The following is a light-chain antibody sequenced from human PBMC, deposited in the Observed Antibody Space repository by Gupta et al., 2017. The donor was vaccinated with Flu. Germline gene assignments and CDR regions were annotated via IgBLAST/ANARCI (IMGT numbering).Light chain of an antibody. CDR1: SSHIGAGHD. Sequence: QSVLTQPPSVSGGPGQRVTISCTGGSSHIGAGHDVPWYQHLPATAPKLLIYGDNTRPSGVPARFSGSKSGTSASLAITGLKAEDEADFYCQSYDDSRTAYVFGSGTKVTVL. CDR2: GDN. CDR3: QSYDDSRTAYV. J-gene: IGLJ1*01. V-gene: IGLV1-40*01.